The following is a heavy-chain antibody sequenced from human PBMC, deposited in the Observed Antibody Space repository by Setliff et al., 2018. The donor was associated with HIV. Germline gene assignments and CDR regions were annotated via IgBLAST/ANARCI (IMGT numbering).Heavy chain of an antibody. CDR3: ARGPVDTAMVRGDYLYYMDV. Sequence: ASVKVSCKASGYTFTSYDINWVRQATGQGLEWMGWMNPNRGDTGYAQKFQGRVTMTRSTSISTAYMELSSLKSEDTAVYYCARGPVDTAMVRGDYLYYMDVWGKGTTVTVSS. CDR1: GYTFTSYD. CDR2: MNPNRGDT. D-gene: IGHD5-18*01. J-gene: IGHJ6*03. V-gene: IGHV1-8*01.